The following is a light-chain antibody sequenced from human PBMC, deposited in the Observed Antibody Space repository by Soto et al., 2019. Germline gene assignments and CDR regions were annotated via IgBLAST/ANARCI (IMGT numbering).Light chain of an antibody. J-gene: IGLJ2*01. Sequence: QSVLTQPASVSGSPGQSITISCSGTRSDVGGYNYVSWYQQEPGKAPKLMIYDVSNRPSGVSNRFSGSKSGNTASLTISGLQTEDEADYYCGSYTSTTTPVVFGGGTKLTVL. V-gene: IGLV2-14*01. CDR2: DVS. CDR1: RSDVGGYNY. CDR3: GSYTSTTTPVV.